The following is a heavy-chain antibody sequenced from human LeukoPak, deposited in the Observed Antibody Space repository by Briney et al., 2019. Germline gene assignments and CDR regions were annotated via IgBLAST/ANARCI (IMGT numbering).Heavy chain of an antibody. Sequence: GGSLRLSCAASGFTFSSYEMNWVRQAPGKGLEWVSYISSSGSTIYYADPVKGRFTISRDNAKNSLYLQMNSLRAEDTAVYYCARDSTHSSSWYPLGYWGQGTLVTVSS. CDR2: ISSSGSTI. J-gene: IGHJ4*02. V-gene: IGHV3-48*03. CDR1: GFTFSSYE. CDR3: ARDSTHSSSWYPLGY. D-gene: IGHD6-13*01.